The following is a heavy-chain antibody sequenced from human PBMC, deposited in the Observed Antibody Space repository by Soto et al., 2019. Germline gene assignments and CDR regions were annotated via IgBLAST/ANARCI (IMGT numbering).Heavy chain of an antibody. D-gene: IGHD3-3*01. CDR1: GGSISSYY. CDR2: IYYSGST. J-gene: IGHJ3*02. V-gene: IGHV4-59*08. Sequence: QVQLQESGPGLVKPSATLSLTCTVSGGSISSYYWSWIRQPPGKGLEWIGDIYYSGSTNYNPSLKRRVNISVDTSKNQFSLKLSSVTAADTAVYYCARRPRGDFWSGYGAFDIWGQGTMVTVSS. CDR3: ARRPRGDFWSGYGAFDI.